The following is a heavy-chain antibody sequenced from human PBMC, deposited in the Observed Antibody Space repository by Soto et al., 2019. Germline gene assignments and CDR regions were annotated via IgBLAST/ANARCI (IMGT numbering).Heavy chain of an antibody. CDR1: GGSISSYY. D-gene: IGHD3-16*01. CDR3: ARGGKNMITFGGVKSQGDYFDY. J-gene: IGHJ4*02. CDR2: IYYSGST. V-gene: IGHV4-59*01. Sequence: SETLSLTCTVSGGSISSYYWSWIRQPPGKGLEWIGYIYYSGSTNYNPSLKSRVTISVDTSKNQFSLKLSSVTAADTAVYYCARGGKNMITFGGVKSQGDYFDYWGQGTLVTVSS.